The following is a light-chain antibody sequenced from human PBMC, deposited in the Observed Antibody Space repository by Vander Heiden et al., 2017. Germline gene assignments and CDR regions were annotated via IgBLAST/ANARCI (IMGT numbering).Light chain of an antibody. J-gene: IGKJ4*01. Sequence: EIVMTQSPATLSLSPGERVTLSCRASQSIDTTLAWHQNRPGQAPRLLIFGASTRATDIPVSFSGSGSGTEFTLTINGLQSEDFAVYYCQQHAYWPLTFGGGTKVEIK. CDR3: QQHAYWPLT. V-gene: IGKV3-15*01. CDR2: GAS. CDR1: QSIDTT.